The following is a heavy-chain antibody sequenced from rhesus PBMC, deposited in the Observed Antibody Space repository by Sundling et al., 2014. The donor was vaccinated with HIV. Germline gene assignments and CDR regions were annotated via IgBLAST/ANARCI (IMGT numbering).Heavy chain of an antibody. D-gene: IGHD2-21*01. Sequence: QVQLQESGPGLVKPSETLSLTCAVSGGSLSGYFWGWIRQPPGKGLEWVGYISGITESTDYNLSLKSRVTISIDTSKKQFSLKLTSATAADTAVYYCAREMAVKNTVLAVVELEDYFDYWGQGVLVTVSS. CDR1: GGSLSGYF. V-gene: IGHV4-165*01. CDR2: ISGITEST. CDR3: AREMAVKNTVLAVVELEDYFDY. J-gene: IGHJ4*01.